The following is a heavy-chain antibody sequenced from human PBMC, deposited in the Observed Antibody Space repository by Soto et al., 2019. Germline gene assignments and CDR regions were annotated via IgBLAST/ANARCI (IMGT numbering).Heavy chain of an antibody. CDR2: IFHSGST. D-gene: IGHD1-26*01. CDR3: AHRPIVGAAI. Sequence: SETLSLTCTVSAGSISGYYWTWIRQPPGKGLDWIGEIFHSGSTNYNSSLMGRVTISVDKANNQFSLKLSSVTAADTAVYYCAHRPIVGAAIWGQGTLVTVSS. J-gene: IGHJ4*02. V-gene: IGHV4-34*12. CDR1: AGSISGYY.